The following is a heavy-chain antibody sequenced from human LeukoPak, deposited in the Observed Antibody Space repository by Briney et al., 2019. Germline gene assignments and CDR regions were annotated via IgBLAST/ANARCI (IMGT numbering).Heavy chain of an antibody. D-gene: IGHD2-21*02. CDR3: ARDYSSGLLTATDYFDF. Sequence: SETLSLACTVSGYSISSGYYWGWIRQPPGKGLEWDATISHSGSTYYNPSLKSRVTISLDASKNQFSLKLSSVTAADTAVYYCARDYSSGLLTATDYFDFWGQGTLVTVSS. CDR1: GYSISSGYY. CDR2: ISHSGST. V-gene: IGHV4-38-2*02. J-gene: IGHJ4*02.